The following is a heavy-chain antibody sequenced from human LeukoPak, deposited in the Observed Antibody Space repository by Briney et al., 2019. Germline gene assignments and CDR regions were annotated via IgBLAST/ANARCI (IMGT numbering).Heavy chain of an antibody. V-gene: IGHV4-4*07. Sequence: SETLSLTCTVSGGSISSYYWSWIRQPAGKGLEWIGRIYTSGSTNYNPSLKSRVTMSVDTSKNQFSLKLSSVTAADTAVYYCARVGYGSGTEDAFDIWGQGTMVTVSS. CDR3: ARVGYGSGTEDAFDI. CDR1: GGSISSYY. J-gene: IGHJ3*02. CDR2: IYTSGST. D-gene: IGHD3-10*01.